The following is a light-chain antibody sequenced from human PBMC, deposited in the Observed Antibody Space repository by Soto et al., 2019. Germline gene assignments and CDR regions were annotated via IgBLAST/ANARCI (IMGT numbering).Light chain of an antibody. CDR2: EVS. CDR3: SSYTSTSTPCV. Sequence: QSALTQPASVSGCPGQSITISCTGTSSDVGGYNYVSWYQLHPGKAPKLIIYEVSHRPSGASNHFSGYKSGNTASLTISGLQAEDEADYYCSSYTSTSTPCVFGTGTKVT. V-gene: IGLV2-14*01. CDR1: SSDVGGYNY. J-gene: IGLJ1*01.